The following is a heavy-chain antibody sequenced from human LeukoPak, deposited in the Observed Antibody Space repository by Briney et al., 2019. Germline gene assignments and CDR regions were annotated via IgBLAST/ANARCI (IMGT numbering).Heavy chain of an antibody. CDR1: GFHFSSYA. V-gene: IGHV3-64*04. D-gene: IGHD6-25*01. CDR3: GPDLRGSASSLDD. CDR2: ISSNGGST. J-gene: IGHJ4*02. Sequence: PGGSLRLYCSASGFHFSSYAMHWVRQAPGKGLKYVSAISSNGGSTYYADSVKGRFTISRDNSKNTLYLQMNSLRAEDTALYYCGPDLRGSASSLDDWGQGTLVTVSS.